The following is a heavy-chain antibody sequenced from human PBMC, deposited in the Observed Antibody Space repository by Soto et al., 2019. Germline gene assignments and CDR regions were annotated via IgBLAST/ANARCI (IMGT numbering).Heavy chain of an antibody. J-gene: IGHJ5*02. V-gene: IGHV1-3*01. D-gene: IGHD6-19*01. CDR2: INAGNGNT. Sequence: PGGSLRLSCAASGFTFTSYAMHWVRQAPGQRLEWMGWINAGNGNTKYSQKFQGRVTITRDTSASTAYMELSSLRSEDTAVYYCARAWLVNWFDPWGQGTLVTVSS. CDR1: GFTFTSYA. CDR3: ARAWLVNWFDP.